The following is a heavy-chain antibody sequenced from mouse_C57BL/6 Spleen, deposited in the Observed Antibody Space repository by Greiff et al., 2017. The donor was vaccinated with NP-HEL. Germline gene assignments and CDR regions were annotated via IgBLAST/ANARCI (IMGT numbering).Heavy chain of an antibody. J-gene: IGHJ1*03. CDR3: ARQGGLRGRDYWYFGV. D-gene: IGHD2-4*01. Sequence: EVHLVESGGGLVQPGGSLKLSCAASGFTFSDYYMYWVRQTPEKRLEWVAYISNGGGSTYYPDTVKGRFTITRDNAKNTAYLQMSRLKSEDTAMYYCARQGGLRGRDYWYFGVWGTGPTVTVAS. V-gene: IGHV5-12*01. CDR1: GFTFSDYY. CDR2: ISNGGGST.